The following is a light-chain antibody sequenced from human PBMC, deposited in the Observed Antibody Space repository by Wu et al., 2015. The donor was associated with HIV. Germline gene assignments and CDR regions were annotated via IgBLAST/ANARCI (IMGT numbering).Light chain of an antibody. CDR2: ATS. CDR3: QQLDSYPLT. J-gene: IGKJ4*01. Sequence: DIQLTQSPSFVSASVGDRVTITCRASQGINNYLAWYQQTPGKAPKLLVYATSTLQTGVPSRFSGSRSGTEFTLTINNLQPEDFASYFCQQLDSYPLTFGGGTKGGDQ. CDR1: QGINNY. V-gene: IGKV1-9*01.